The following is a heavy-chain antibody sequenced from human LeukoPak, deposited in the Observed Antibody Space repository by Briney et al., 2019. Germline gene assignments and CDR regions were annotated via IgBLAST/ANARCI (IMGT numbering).Heavy chain of an antibody. V-gene: IGHV4-30-2*01. Sequence: SQTLSLTCAVSGGSISSGGYSWSWIRQPPRKGLEWIGYIYHSGSTYYNPSLKSRVTISVDRSKNQFSLKLSSVTAADTAVYYCARGSGSVYYDSRGHWYFDLWGRGTLVTVSS. CDR3: ARGSGSVYYDSRGHWYFDL. J-gene: IGHJ2*01. CDR2: IYHSGST. D-gene: IGHD3-22*01. CDR1: GGSISSGGYS.